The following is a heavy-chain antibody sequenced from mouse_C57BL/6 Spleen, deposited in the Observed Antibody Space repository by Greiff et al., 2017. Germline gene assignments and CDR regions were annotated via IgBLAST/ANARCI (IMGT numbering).Heavy chain of an antibody. CDR1: GYTFTSYW. CDR3: ARSLNWDDYAMDY. D-gene: IGHD4-1*01. J-gene: IGHJ4*01. V-gene: IGHV1-52*01. Sequence: VQLQQPGAELVRPGSSVKLSCKASGYTFTSYWMHWVKQRPIQGLEWIGNIDPSDSETHYNQKFKDKATLTVDKSSSTAYMQLSSLTSEDSAVYYCARSLNWDDYAMDYWGQGTSVTVSS. CDR2: IDPSDSET.